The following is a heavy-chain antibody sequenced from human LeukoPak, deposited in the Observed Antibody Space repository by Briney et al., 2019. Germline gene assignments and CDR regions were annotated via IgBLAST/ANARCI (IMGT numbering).Heavy chain of an antibody. Sequence: PGRSLRLSCAASGFTFSSYAMLWVRQAPGKGLEWVATISYEGAYKFYADSVKGRCTISRDNSMNTLYLQMNSLSAEDTAVYYCARMGYCTGTTCYHYFEYWGQGTLVIVSS. CDR1: GFTFSSYA. CDR2: ISYEGAYK. V-gene: IGHV3-30*04. CDR3: ARMGYCTGTTCYHYFEY. D-gene: IGHD2-2*01. J-gene: IGHJ4*02.